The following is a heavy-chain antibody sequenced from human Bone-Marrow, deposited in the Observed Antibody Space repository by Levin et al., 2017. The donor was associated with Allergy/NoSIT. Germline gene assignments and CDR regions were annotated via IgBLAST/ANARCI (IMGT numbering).Heavy chain of an antibody. Sequence: ASVKVSCKASGYTFTSYGISWVRQAPGQGLEWMGWISAYNGNTNYAQKLQGRVTMTTDTSTSTAYMELRSLRSDDTAVYYCARDPGIAVAAHFDYWGQGTLVTVSS. CDR2: ISAYNGNT. D-gene: IGHD6-19*01. CDR1: GYTFTSYG. V-gene: IGHV1-18*01. CDR3: ARDPGIAVAAHFDY. J-gene: IGHJ4*02.